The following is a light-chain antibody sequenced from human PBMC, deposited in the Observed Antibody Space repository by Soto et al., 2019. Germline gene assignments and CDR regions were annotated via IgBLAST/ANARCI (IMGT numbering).Light chain of an antibody. CDR2: DAS. V-gene: IGKV3-15*01. CDR1: QAVGSN. CDR3: QHFNKWPHMPA. J-gene: IGKJ4*01. Sequence: IVLTQSPATLSVSPGERATLSCRASQAVGSNLAWYQQWPGQAPRLLIYDASTRATGIPHRFSGGGSGTEFTLTISSLQSDDFAVYYCQHFNKWPHMPAFGGGTKLAIK.